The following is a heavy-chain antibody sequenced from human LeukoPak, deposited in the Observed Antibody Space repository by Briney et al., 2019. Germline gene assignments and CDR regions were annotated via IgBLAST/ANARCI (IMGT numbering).Heavy chain of an antibody. J-gene: IGHJ3*02. Sequence: GGSLRLSCAASGFTFSTYSMNWVRQAPGKGLEWVSFISSSSSFIYYADSVKGRFTISRDNAKNSVYLQMNSLRAEDTAVYYCARDSPLSFDIWGQGTMVTVSS. CDR3: ARDSPLSFDI. CDR1: GFTFSTYS. CDR2: ISSSSSFI. V-gene: IGHV3-21*01.